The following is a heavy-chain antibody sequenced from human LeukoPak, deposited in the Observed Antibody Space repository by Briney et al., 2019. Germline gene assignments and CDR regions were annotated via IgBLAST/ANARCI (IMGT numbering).Heavy chain of an antibody. CDR3: TRHPPRGDLTRGARFDY. J-gene: IGHJ4*02. V-gene: IGHV3-73*01. CDR1: GFTFSGSA. D-gene: IGHD2-21*02. CDR2: IATRSNQYAT. Sequence: GGSLRLSCAASGFTFSGSALHWVRQAPGKGLEWIGRIATRSNQYATAYGESVTGRFIVSRDDSKSTAYLEVNSLKVEDTAVYYCTRHPPRGDLTRGARFDYWGQGTLVTVSS.